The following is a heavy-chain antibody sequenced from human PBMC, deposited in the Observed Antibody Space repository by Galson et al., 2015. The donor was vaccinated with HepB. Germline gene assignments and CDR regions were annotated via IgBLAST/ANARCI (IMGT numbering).Heavy chain of an antibody. Sequence: SLRLSCAASGFTFSSYWMNWVRQAPGKGLEWVAHINQYGSSKYYADSVKGRFTISRDNAKDSVSLQLDSLRAEDTAVYYCEGRISLVRGIITKPDYYYGMDVGGQGTTVTVAS. V-gene: IGHV3-7*03. CDR2: INQYGSSK. J-gene: IGHJ6*02. CDR3: EGRISLVRGIITKPDYYYGMDV. D-gene: IGHD3-10*01. CDR1: GFTFSSYW.